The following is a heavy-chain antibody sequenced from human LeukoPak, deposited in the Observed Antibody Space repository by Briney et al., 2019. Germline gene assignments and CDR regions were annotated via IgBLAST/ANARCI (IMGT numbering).Heavy chain of an antibody. V-gene: IGHV4-59*01. CDR3: ARAHGFARGWSDP. D-gene: IGHD3-10*01. CDR2: IYYSGST. Sequence: SETLSLTCTVSGGSISSYYWSWIRQPPGKGLEWIGYIYYSGSTNYNPSLKSRVTISVDTSKNQFSLKLSSVTAADTAVYYCARAHGFARGWSDPWGQGTLVTVSS. J-gene: IGHJ5*02. CDR1: GGSISSYY.